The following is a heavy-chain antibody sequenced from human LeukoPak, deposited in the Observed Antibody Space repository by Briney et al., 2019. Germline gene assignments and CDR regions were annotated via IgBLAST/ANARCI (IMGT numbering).Heavy chain of an antibody. CDR1: GGSISSYY. J-gene: IGHJ6*02. CDR3: ARGYCSSTSCYPSGYYGMDV. D-gene: IGHD2-2*01. V-gene: IGHV4-59*01. Sequence: SETLSLTCTVSGGSISSYYWGWIRQPPGKGLEWIGYIYYSGSTNYNPSLKSRVTISVDTSKSQFSLKLSSVTAADTAVYYCARGYCSSTSCYPSGYYGMDVWGQGTTVTVSS. CDR2: IYYSGST.